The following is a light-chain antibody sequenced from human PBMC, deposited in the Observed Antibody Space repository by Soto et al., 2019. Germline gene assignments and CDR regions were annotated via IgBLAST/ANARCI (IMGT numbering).Light chain of an antibody. J-gene: IGKJ5*01. CDR1: QSVSSN. Sequence: EIVKTQSPATLSVSPGERATLSCRASQSVSSNLAWYQQKPGQAPRLIIYGASTTATGIPARFSGSGSGTEFTLTISSLQSEDFAVYYCQQYNNWPPITFGQGTRLEIK. CDR3: QQYNNWPPIT. CDR2: GAS. V-gene: IGKV3D-15*01.